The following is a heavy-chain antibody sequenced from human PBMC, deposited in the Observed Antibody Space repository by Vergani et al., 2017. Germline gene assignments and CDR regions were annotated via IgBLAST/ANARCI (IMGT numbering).Heavy chain of an antibody. J-gene: IGHJ1*01. CDR1: GFTSSYYG. D-gene: IGHD1-1*01. CDR3: ATKSCGTPGCQIGYFRE. CDR2: ISYDGTQK. V-gene: IGHV3-30*03. Sequence: QVHLVESGGGVVQPGRSLRLSCVVSGFTSSYYGMHWVRQAPGRGLEWVAVISYDGTQKYYADSVKGRFTISRDNSKITLYLQRNSLRTEDTAVYYCATKSCGTPGCQIGYFREWGQGTLVTVSS.